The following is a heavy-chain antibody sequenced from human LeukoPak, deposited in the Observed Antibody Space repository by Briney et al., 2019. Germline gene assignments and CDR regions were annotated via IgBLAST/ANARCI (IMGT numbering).Heavy chain of an antibody. CDR1: GFTFTTYV. CDR2: ISSSVCST. Sequence: GRSLSLSRAASGFTFTTYVLSWVGQATRKGPDWVSGISSSVCSTHYTHSVRGRFPISTDNSKNTLDPQMNSLGAEDTDVYYCATNSGIRPYDAFDIWGQRTMVTVSS. D-gene: IGHD1-1*01. J-gene: IGHJ3*02. CDR3: ATNSGIRPYDAFDI. V-gene: IGHV3-23*01.